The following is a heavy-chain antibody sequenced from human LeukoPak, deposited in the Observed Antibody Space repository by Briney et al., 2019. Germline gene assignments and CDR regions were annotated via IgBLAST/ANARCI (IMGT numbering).Heavy chain of an antibody. CDR1: GGFISSSSYY. Sequence: SETLSLTCTLSGGFISSSSYYWGWVRQAPGKGLEWIGSKYYSGSSYFNPSLKSRVTISVDTSKNQYSLRLSSVTAADTAVYYCARLPVPVLVADSFDYWGQGTLVTVSS. CDR3: ARLPVPVLVADSFDY. D-gene: IGHD6-19*01. CDR2: KYYSGSS. V-gene: IGHV4-39*01. J-gene: IGHJ4*02.